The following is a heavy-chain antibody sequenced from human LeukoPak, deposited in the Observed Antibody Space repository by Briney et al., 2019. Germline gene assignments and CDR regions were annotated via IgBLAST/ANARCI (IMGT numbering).Heavy chain of an antibody. V-gene: IGHV3-21*01. D-gene: IGHD1-26*01. CDR1: GFTFSSYE. CDR3: ARTRGSGSYHFDY. CDR2: ITSSSNFI. J-gene: IGHJ4*02. Sequence: GGSLRLSCVASGFTFSSYEMNWVRQAPGLGLEWVSSITSSSNFIYYADSVEGRFTISRDNAKNSLYLQMNSLRAEDTAVYYCARTRGSGSYHFDYWGQGTLVTVSS.